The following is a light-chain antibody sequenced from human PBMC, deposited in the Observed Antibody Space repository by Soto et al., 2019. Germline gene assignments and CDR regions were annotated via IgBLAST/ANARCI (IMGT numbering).Light chain of an antibody. J-gene: IGLJ3*02. V-gene: IGLV1-40*01. CDR1: SSNIGAGYD. CDR3: QSYDISLTGARV. CDR2: GNI. Sequence: QSVLTQPPSVSGAPGQRVTISCTGSSSNIGAGYDVHWYQQLPGTAPKLLIYGNINRPSGVPDRFSASKSGTSASLAITGLQAEDEADYYCQSYDISLTGARVFGGGTKLTVL.